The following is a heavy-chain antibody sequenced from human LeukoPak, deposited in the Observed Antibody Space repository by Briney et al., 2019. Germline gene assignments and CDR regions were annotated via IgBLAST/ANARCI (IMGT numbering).Heavy chain of an antibody. V-gene: IGHV4-30-2*01. CDR2: IYHSGST. CDR3: ATSYQGYFDY. Sequence: SETLSLTCAVSGGSISSGGYSWSWIRQPPGKGLEWIGYIYHSGSTYYNPSLKSRVTISVDGSKNQFSLKLSSVTAADTAVYYCATSYQGYFDYWGQGTLVTVSS. CDR1: GGSISSGGYS. D-gene: IGHD6-6*01. J-gene: IGHJ4*02.